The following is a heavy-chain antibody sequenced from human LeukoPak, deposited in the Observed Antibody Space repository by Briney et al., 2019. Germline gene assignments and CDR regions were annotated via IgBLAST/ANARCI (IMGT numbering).Heavy chain of an antibody. CDR3: ARGIVPAAFDI. CDR2: IGSNSRHM. Sequence: PGGPLRLSCVASAFSFSDSSMNWVRRAPGKGLQWLSSIGSNSRHMNYADSAKGRFTISRANAKNSLYLQMNSLRAEDTAVYYCARGIVPAAFDIWGQGTMVTVAS. D-gene: IGHD2-2*01. V-gene: IGHV3-21*01. CDR1: AFSFSDSS. J-gene: IGHJ3*02.